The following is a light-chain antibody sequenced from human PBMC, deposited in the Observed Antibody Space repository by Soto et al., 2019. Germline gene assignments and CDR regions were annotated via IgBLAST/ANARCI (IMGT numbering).Light chain of an antibody. Sequence: QSALTQPASVSGSPGQLITISCTGTSSDVGRYNIVSWYQQHPGKAPKLMIYEGSKRPSGVSDRFSGSKSGNTASLTISGLQAEDEADYYCCSYAGSSTYVFGIGTKLTVL. J-gene: IGLJ1*01. CDR3: CSYAGSSTYV. V-gene: IGLV2-23*01. CDR1: SSDVGRYNI. CDR2: EGS.